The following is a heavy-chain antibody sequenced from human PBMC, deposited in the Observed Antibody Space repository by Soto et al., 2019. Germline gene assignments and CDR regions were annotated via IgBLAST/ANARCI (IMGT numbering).Heavy chain of an antibody. CDR1: GYTFTSYD. D-gene: IGHD2-15*01. CDR2: MNPNSGNT. J-gene: IGHJ5*02. CDR3: ARGGYCSGGSCYGAASWFDP. V-gene: IGHV1-8*01. Sequence: ASVKVSCKASGYTFTSYDINWVRQATGQGLEWMGWMNPNSGNTGYAQKFQGRVTMTRNTSISTAYMELSSLRSEDTAVYYCARGGYCSGGSCYGAASWFDPWGQGTLVTVSS.